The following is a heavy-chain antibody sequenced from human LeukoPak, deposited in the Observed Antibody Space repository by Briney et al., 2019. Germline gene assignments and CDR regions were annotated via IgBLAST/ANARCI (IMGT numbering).Heavy chain of an antibody. V-gene: IGHV4-34*01. CDR3: VSEKMATIDY. CDR1: GGSFSGYY. D-gene: IGHD5-24*01. Sequence: SETLSLTCAVYGGSFSGYYWSWIRQPPGKGLEWIGEINHSGSTNYNPSLKSRVTISVDTSKNQFSLKLSSVTAADTAVYYCVSEKMATIDYWGQGTLVTVSS. J-gene: IGHJ4*02. CDR2: INHSGST.